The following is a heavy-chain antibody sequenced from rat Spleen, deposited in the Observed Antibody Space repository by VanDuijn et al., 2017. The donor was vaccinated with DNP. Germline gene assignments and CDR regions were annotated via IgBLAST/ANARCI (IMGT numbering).Heavy chain of an antibody. CDR3: TRCMYTTDYRGFAY. CDR1: GFTFNNYW. J-gene: IGHJ3*01. CDR2: ITNTGGST. Sequence: EVQLVESGGGLVQPGRSLKLSCVASGFTFNNYWMTWIRQAPGKGLEWVASITNTGGSTYYPDSVKGRFTISRDNAKSTLYLQMNSLRSEDTATYYCTRCMYTTDYRGFAYWGQGTLVTVSS. D-gene: IGHD1-6*01. V-gene: IGHV5-31*01.